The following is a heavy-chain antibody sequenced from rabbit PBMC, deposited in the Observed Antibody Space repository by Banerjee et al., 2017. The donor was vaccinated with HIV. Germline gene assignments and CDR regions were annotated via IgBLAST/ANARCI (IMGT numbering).Heavy chain of an antibody. J-gene: IGHJ4*01. CDR1: GFTLSSYYY. Sequence: QSLEESGGDLVKPGASPTLTCTASGFTLSSYYYMCWVRQAPGKGLEWIGCMRTGDGITYYASWVNGRFTISKTSSTTVTLQMTTLTAADTATYFCARRILGGGDPANLWGPGTLVTVS. CDR3: ARRILGGGDPANL. D-gene: IGHD2-1*01. CDR2: MRTGDGIT. V-gene: IGHV1S40*01.